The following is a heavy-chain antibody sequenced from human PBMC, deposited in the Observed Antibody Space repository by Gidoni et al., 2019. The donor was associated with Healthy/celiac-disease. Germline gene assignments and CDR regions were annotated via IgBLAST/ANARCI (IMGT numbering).Heavy chain of an antibody. Sequence: QVQLQQWGAGLLKPSETLSLTCAVYGGSFSGYYWSWIRQPPGKGLEWIGEINHSGSTNYNPSLKSRVTISVDTSKNQFSLKLSSVTAADTAVYYCAREGKLGYCSSTSCYGRGYYFDYWGQGTLVTVSS. CDR1: GGSFSGYY. J-gene: IGHJ4*02. V-gene: IGHV4-34*01. D-gene: IGHD2-2*01. CDR3: AREGKLGYCSSTSCYGRGYYFDY. CDR2: INHSGST.